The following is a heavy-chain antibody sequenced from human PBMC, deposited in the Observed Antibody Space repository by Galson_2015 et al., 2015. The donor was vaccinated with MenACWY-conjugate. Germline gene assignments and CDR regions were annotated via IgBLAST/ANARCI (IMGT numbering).Heavy chain of an antibody. CDR3: ARGGGYYDFWSGYYRIPWFDP. D-gene: IGHD3-3*01. CDR1: GYTINGYF. CDR2: MNPNSGNT. J-gene: IGHJ5*02. Sequence: SVKVSCKASGYTINGYFLHWVRQATGQGLEWMGWMNPNSGNTGYAQKFQGRVTMTRNTSISTAYMELSSLRSEDTAVYYCARGGGYYDFWSGYYRIPWFDPWGQGTLVTVSS. V-gene: IGHV1-8*02.